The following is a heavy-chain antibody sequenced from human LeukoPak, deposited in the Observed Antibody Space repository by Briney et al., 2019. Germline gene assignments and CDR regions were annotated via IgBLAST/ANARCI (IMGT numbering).Heavy chain of an antibody. D-gene: IGHD2-2*01. CDR1: GYTFTVYY. CDR3: ARDHCVSSGCYEDYYYGMDA. V-gene: IGHV1-2*02. J-gene: IGHJ6*02. Sequence: APVTVSCKASGYTFTVYYMQWVRQAPGQGLEWMGWINPNSGVTNYAQKFQGRVTMTRATSISTAYMELSRLRSDDTAVYFCARDHCVSSGCYEDYYYGMDAGGRGTTVTVSS. CDR2: INPNSGVT.